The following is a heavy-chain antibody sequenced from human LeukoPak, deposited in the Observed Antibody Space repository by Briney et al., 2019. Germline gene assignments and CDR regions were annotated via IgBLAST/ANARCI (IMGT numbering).Heavy chain of an antibody. J-gene: IGHJ4*02. D-gene: IGHD5-18*01. CDR3: AKDSTVTKAPLYYFDY. CDR1: GFTFSSYG. V-gene: IGHV3-30*18. Sequence: GGSLRLSYAASGFTFSSYGMHWVRQAPGKGLEWVAVISYDGSNKYYADSVKGRFTISRDNSKNTLYLQMNSLRAEDTAVYYCAKDSTVTKAPLYYFDYWGQGTLVTVSS. CDR2: ISYDGSNK.